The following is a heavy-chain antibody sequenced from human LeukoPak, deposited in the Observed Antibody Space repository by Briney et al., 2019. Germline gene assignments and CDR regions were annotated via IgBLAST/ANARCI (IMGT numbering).Heavy chain of an antibody. CDR3: ARGMVVGSGGFYFDN. J-gene: IGHJ4*01. D-gene: IGHD2-21*01. V-gene: IGHV3-11*04. Sequence: GGSLRLSCEASGFTFSDYYMSWIRQAPGKGPEWVSYITSIDTPIYSADSLKGRFTVAMDNSKNSLYLQINSLRAGDTAIYYCARGMVVGSGGFYFDNWGHGTLVTVSS. CDR2: ITSIDTPI. CDR1: GFTFSDYY.